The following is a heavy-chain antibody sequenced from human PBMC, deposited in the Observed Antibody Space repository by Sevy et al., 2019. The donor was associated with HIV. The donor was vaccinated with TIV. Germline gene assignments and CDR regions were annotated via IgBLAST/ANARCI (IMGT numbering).Heavy chain of an antibody. CDR3: VRMSRIVVVPVAIGDY. CDR1: GYTFTSYG. J-gene: IGHJ4*02. D-gene: IGHD2-2*02. V-gene: IGHV1-18*01. Sequence: ASVKVSCKASGYTFTSYGISWVRQAPGQGLEWMGWISAYNGNTNYAQKLQGRVTMTTDTSTSTAYMELRSLRSDDTAVYYCVRMSRIVVVPVAIGDYWGQGTLVTVSS. CDR2: ISAYNGNT.